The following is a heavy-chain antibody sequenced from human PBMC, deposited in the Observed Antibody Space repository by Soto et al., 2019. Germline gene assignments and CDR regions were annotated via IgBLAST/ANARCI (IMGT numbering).Heavy chain of an antibody. CDR3: AREGGYGDYVFDY. Sequence: PSETLSLTCTVSGGSISSYYWSWIRQPPGKGLEWIGYIYYSGSTNYNPSLKSRVTISVDTSKNQFSLKLSSVTAADTAVYYCAREGGYGDYVFDYWGQGTLVTVSS. D-gene: IGHD4-17*01. CDR2: IYYSGST. V-gene: IGHV4-59*01. J-gene: IGHJ4*02. CDR1: GGSISSYY.